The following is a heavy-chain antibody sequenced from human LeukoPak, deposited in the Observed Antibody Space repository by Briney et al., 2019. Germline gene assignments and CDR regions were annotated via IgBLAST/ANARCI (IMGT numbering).Heavy chain of an antibody. CDR2: IYYSGST. D-gene: IGHD2-15*01. J-gene: IGHJ5*02. CDR3: ARLSWYRSEYNWFDP. Sequence: SETLSLTCTVSGGSISSGGYYWSWIRQPPGTGLEWLGYIYYSGSTYYNPSLKSRVTISVDTSKNQFSLKLSSVTAADTAVYYCARLSWYRSEYNWFDPWGQGTLVTVSS. V-gene: IGHV4-61*08. CDR1: GGSISSGGYY.